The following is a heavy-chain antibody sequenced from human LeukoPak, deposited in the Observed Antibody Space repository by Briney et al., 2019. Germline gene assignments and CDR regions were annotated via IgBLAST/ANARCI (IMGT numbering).Heavy chain of an antibody. CDR1: GFSFSSYG. CDR2: ISWNSGGI. D-gene: IGHD3-3*01. CDR3: ATVRDDFWSGYYHHADY. Sequence: GGSLRLSCAGSGFSFSSYGMHWVRQAPGKVLEWVSGISWNSGGIVYADSVKGRFTISRDNGKNSLFLQMNGLGAEDTAVYYCATVRDDFWSGYYHHADYWGQGTLVTVSS. J-gene: IGHJ4*02. V-gene: IGHV3-21*01.